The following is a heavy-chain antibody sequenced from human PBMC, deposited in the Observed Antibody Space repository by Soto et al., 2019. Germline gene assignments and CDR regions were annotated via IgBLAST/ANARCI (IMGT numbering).Heavy chain of an antibody. D-gene: IGHD6-13*01. Sequence: PGESLKISCKGSGYSFTSYWIGWVRQMPGKGLEWMGIIYPGDSDTRYSPSFQGQVTISADKSISTAYLQWSSLKASDTAMYYCARRLAAAGYYYYGMDVWGQGTTVTVSS. V-gene: IGHV5-51*01. J-gene: IGHJ6*02. CDR3: ARRLAAAGYYYYGMDV. CDR1: GYSFTSYW. CDR2: IYPGDSDT.